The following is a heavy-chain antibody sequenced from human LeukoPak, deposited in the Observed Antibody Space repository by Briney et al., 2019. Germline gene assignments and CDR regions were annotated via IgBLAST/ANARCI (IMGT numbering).Heavy chain of an antibody. J-gene: IGHJ4*02. CDR2: ISDAGAHT. Sequence: GGSLRLSCAASGFTFSNYWMHWVRQAPGKGLVWVSRISDAGAHTFYADSVKGRFAMSRDTAKNTLYLQMNRLRAEDTGVYYCARLLVDGGGGEAFDYWGQGILVTVSS. V-gene: IGHV3-74*01. CDR3: ARLLVDGGGGEAFDY. D-gene: IGHD3-16*01. CDR1: GFTFSNYW.